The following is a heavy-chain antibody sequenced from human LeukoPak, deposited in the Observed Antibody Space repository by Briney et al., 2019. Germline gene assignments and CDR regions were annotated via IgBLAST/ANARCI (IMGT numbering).Heavy chain of an antibody. CDR1: GFTFSSYA. D-gene: IGHD3-3*01. J-gene: IGHJ5*02. V-gene: IGHV3-30-3*01. CDR3: ARGAPGYYDFWSGYYPHNWFDP. Sequence: GGSLRLSCAASGFTFSSYAMSWVRQAPGKGLEWVAVISYDGSNKYYADSVKGRFTISRDNSKNTLYLQMNSLRAEDTAVYYCARGAPGYYDFWSGYYPHNWFDPWGQGTLVTVSS. CDR2: ISYDGSNK.